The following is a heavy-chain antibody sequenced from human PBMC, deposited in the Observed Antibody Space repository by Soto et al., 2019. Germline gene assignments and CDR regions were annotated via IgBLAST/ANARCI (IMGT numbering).Heavy chain of an antibody. V-gene: IGHV3-9*01. Sequence: EVQLVESGGGLVQPGRSLRLSCAASGFTFDDYAMHWVRQAPGKGLEWVSGISWNSGSIGYADSVKGRFTISRDNAKNSLYLQMNSLRAEDTALYYCAKGNVVVPAAMRDAFDIWGQGTMVTASS. J-gene: IGHJ3*02. CDR1: GFTFDDYA. CDR3: AKGNVVVPAAMRDAFDI. CDR2: ISWNSGSI. D-gene: IGHD2-2*01.